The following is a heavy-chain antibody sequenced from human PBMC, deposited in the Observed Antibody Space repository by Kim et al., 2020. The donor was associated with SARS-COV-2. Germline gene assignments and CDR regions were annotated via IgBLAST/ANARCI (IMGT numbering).Heavy chain of an antibody. D-gene: IGHD2-2*01. CDR3: AGAHCRSLDCSGLNFYGLEV. J-gene: IGHJ6*02. Sequence: GGSLRLSCAVSGFTLSSYSMIWVRQAPGKGLEWVSSISTSSIYIDYADSVKGRFTTSRDNARKSLFLEMNSLRVEDTAVYYCAGAHCRSLDCSGLNFYGLEVWGQGTTVTVPS. V-gene: IGHV3-21*01. CDR1: GFTLSSYS. CDR2: ISTSSIYI.